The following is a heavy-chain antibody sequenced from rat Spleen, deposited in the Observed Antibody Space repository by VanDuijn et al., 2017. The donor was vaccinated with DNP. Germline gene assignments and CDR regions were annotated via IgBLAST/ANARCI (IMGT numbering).Heavy chain of an antibody. J-gene: IGHJ2*01. CDR2: ITTSGDST. CDR3: TTLNYYASLSEYFDY. Sequence: EVQLVESGGALVQPGRSLKLSCAASGFTFSDYNMAWVRQAPKKGLEWVASITTSGDSTSSPDSVKGRFTISRDNAKNTLYLQMNSLRSEDTATYYCTTLNYYASLSEYFDYWGPGVMVTVSS. V-gene: IGHV5-27*01. D-gene: IGHD1-12*01. CDR1: GFTFSDYN.